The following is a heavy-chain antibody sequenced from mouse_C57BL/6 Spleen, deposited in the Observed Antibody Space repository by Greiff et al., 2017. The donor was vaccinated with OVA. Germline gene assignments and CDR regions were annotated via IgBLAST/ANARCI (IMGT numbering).Heavy chain of an antibody. J-gene: IGHJ3*01. V-gene: IGHV1-76*01. D-gene: IGHD2-4*01. CDR1: GYTFTDYY. CDR2: IYPGSGNT. Sequence: VQLQQSGAELVRPGASVKLSCKASGYTFTDYYINWVKQRPGQGLEWIARIYPGSGNTSYNEKFKGKATLTAEKSSSTANMHLSIVGSEDSDVYICVRDWGDYACCAYWGQGTLVTVSA. CDR3: VRDWGDYACCAY.